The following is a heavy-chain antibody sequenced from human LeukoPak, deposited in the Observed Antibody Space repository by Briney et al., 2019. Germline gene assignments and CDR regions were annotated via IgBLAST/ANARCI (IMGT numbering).Heavy chain of an antibody. CDR2: ISGSGGAT. CDR3: AKGYCLNGVCRLFDY. Sequence: TGGSLRLSCTASGPTFSSYAMSWVRQAPGKGLEWVSSISGSGGATYYADSVKGRLIISRDNSRNTLYLQMNSLRAEDTAVYYCAKGYCLNGVCRLFDYWGQGTLVTVSS. J-gene: IGHJ4*02. CDR1: GPTFSSYA. V-gene: IGHV3-23*01. D-gene: IGHD2-8*01.